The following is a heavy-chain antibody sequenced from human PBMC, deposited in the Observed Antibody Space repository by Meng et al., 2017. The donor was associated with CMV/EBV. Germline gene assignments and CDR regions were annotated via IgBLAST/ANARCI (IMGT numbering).Heavy chain of an antibody. D-gene: IGHD2-2*01. CDR3: ARAVPAAIGKSWFDP. V-gene: IGHV3-20*04. CDR1: GFTFDDYG. J-gene: IGHJ5*02. CDR2: INWNGGST. Sequence: GESLKISCAASGFTFDDYGMSWVRQAPRKGLEWVSGINWNGGSTGYADSVKGRFTISRDNAKNSLYLQMNSLRAEDTALYYCARAVPAAIGKSWFDPWGQGTRVTVSS.